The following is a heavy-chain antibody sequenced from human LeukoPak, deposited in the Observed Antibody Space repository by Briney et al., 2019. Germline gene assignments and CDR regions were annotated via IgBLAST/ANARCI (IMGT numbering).Heavy chain of an antibody. CDR1: GFTFSDYY. V-gene: IGHV3-11*01. CDR2: ISSSGSTI. Sequence: GGSLRLSCAASGFTFSDYYMSWIRQAPGKGLEWVSYISSSGSTIYYADSVKGRFTISRDNSKNTLYLQMNSLRAEDTAVYYCARRIAARPGHYYYYMDVWGKGTTVTVSS. CDR3: ARRIAARPGHYYYYMDV. J-gene: IGHJ6*03. D-gene: IGHD6-6*01.